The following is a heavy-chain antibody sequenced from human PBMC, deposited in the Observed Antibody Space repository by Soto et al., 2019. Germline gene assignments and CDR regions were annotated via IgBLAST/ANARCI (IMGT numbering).Heavy chain of an antibody. CDR3: ARGGLQLGDFFDY. V-gene: IGHV3-33*01. Sequence: QVQLVESGGGVVQPGRSLRLSCAASGFTFSSYGMHWVRQAPGKGLEWVAVIWYDGSNKYYADSVKGRFTISRDNSKNTLYLQMNSLRAEDTAVYYCARGGLQLGDFFDYWGQGTLVTVSS. D-gene: IGHD5-12*01. J-gene: IGHJ4*02. CDR1: GFTFSSYG. CDR2: IWYDGSNK.